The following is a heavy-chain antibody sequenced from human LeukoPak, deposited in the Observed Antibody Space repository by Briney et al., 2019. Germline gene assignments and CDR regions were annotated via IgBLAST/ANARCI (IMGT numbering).Heavy chain of an antibody. CDR1: GFTFSSYA. J-gene: IGHJ5*02. Sequence: PGVSLRLSCAASGFTFSSYAMSWAPQAPGKGLEWVTAISGSGGSTYYADSVKGRFTISRDNSKNTLYLQMNSLRAEDTAVYYCASSDIVVVVAAKRERFDPWGQGTLVTVSS. CDR2: ISGSGGST. V-gene: IGHV3-23*01. D-gene: IGHD2-15*01. CDR3: ASSDIVVVVAAKRERFDP.